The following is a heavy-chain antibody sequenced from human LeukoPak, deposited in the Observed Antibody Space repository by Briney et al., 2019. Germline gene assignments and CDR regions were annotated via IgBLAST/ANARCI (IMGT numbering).Heavy chain of an antibody. Sequence: SETLSLTCTVSGDPIGSTFYYWGWVRQSPGRGLEWIASIYYSGSAYYNPSLKGRATISADMSKNQFSLTLSSVTVADTAVYYCAREPAKFRSFDHGAQGRQVTVPS. CDR1: GDPIGSTFYY. V-gene: IGHV4-39*07. CDR3: AREPAKFRSFDH. J-gene: IGHJ4*02. CDR2: IYYSGSA.